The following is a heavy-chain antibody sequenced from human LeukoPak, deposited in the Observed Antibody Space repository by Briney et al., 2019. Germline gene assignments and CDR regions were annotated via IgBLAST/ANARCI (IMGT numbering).Heavy chain of an antibody. V-gene: IGHV3-30-3*01. D-gene: IGHD5-18*01. CDR1: GFTFSYYA. CDR2: ISDNGNDK. J-gene: IGHJ4*02. CDR3: ARSGEYSYGYEDY. Sequence: GSLRLSCAASGFTFSYYAMHWARQAPGKGLEWLAVISDNGNDKIYADSVEGRFSISRDNSKNTLYLQMNSLRAEDTAVYYCARSGEYSYGYEDYWGQGTLVTVSS.